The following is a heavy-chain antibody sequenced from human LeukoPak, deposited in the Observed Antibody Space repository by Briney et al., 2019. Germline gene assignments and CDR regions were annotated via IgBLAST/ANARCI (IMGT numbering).Heavy chain of an antibody. CDR2: ISYDGSNK. J-gene: IGHJ3*02. Sequence: SGGSLRPSCAASGFTFSYPMHWVRQAPGKGLEWVALISYDGSNKYYADSVKGRFTISRDNSKNTLSLQMNSLRAEDTAVYYCARDGSGDAFDIWGQGTMVTVSS. V-gene: IGHV3-30-3*01. CDR1: GFTFSYP. CDR3: ARDGSGDAFDI. D-gene: IGHD3-10*01.